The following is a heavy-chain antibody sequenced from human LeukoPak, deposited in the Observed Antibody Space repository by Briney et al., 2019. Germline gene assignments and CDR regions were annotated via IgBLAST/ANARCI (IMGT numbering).Heavy chain of an antibody. V-gene: IGHV1-69*05. J-gene: IGHJ5*02. D-gene: IGHD5-12*01. CDR3: ARAQAGNYDWPLDL. CDR2: IIPFLDTS. CDR1: GGTFSKYA. Sequence: SVKVSCKASGGTFSKYALSWVRQAPGQGLEWMGAIIPFLDTSNYPPKFQDRVTITTDESTSTAYMDLSSLRSDDTAVYYCARAQAGNYDWPLDLWGQGTLITVPS.